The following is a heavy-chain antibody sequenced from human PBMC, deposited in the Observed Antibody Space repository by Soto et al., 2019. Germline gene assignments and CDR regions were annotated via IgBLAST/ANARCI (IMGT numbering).Heavy chain of an antibody. CDR1: GYTFTSYY. Sequence: ASVKVSCKASGYTFTSYYMHWVRQAPGQGLEWMGWMNPNSGNTGYAQKFQGRVTMTRNTSISTAYMELSSLRSEDTAVYYCARGKGGRLPWKAFDIWGQGTMVTVSS. CDR3: ARGKGGRLPWKAFDI. D-gene: IGHD6-25*01. V-gene: IGHV1-8*02. CDR2: MNPNSGNT. J-gene: IGHJ3*02.